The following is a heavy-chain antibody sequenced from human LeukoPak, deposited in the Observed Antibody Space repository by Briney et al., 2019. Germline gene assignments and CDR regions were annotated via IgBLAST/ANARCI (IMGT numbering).Heavy chain of an antibody. J-gene: IGHJ4*02. CDR3: GRGGKVEQLVLAR. V-gene: IGHV3-74*01. CDR1: GFTFSSYW. CDR2: ISSDGSST. D-gene: IGHD6-13*01. Sequence: PGGSLRLSCAASGFTFSSYWMHWVRQASGKGLVWVSRISSDGSSTTYADSVKGRFTISRDNAKNTLYLQMNSLRAEDTAVYYCGRGGKVEQLVLARWGQGSLVTVSS.